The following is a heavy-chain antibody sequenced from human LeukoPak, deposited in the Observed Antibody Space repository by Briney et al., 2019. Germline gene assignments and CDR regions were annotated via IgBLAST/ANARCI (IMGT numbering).Heavy chain of an antibody. CDR1: SFPLGSYW. Sequence: PGGSLSLSCAPSSFPLGSYWMSWVRQAPGKGLQWVTNIKTDGSETYYLDSVKGRFTISRDNAKNSLYLQMNSLRVENTAVYYCARSLPGTGSWGQGTLVTVSS. CDR3: ARSLPGTGS. J-gene: IGHJ5*02. CDR2: IKTDGSET. V-gene: IGHV3-7*01. D-gene: IGHD3-9*01.